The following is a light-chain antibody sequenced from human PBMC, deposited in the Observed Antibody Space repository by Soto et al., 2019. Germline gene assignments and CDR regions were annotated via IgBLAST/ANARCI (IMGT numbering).Light chain of an antibody. CDR1: QDISKF. V-gene: IGKV1-33*01. CDR2: DAS. CDR3: QQYHSLPPT. Sequence: DLQMTQSPSSLSASVGDRVTITCQASQDISKFLSWYQHKPGKAPKLLIYDASDLETGVPSRFSGSGSGTHFALTISSLQPEDFAIYFCQQYHSLPPTFGRGTKLEIK. J-gene: IGKJ2*01.